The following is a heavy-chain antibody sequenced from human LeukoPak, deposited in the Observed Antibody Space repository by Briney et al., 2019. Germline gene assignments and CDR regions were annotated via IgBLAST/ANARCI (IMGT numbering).Heavy chain of an antibody. CDR3: ARDSGYVNPIKSYYYYYGMDV. V-gene: IGHV1-18*04. Sequence: GASVKVSCKASGYTFTSYGISWVRQAPGQGLEWMGWISAYNGNTNYAQKLQGRVTMTTDTSTSTAYMELRSLRSDDTAVYYCARDSGYVNPIKSYYYYYGMDVWGQGTSVTVSS. D-gene: IGHD5-12*01. CDR2: ISAYNGNT. CDR1: GYTFTSYG. J-gene: IGHJ6*02.